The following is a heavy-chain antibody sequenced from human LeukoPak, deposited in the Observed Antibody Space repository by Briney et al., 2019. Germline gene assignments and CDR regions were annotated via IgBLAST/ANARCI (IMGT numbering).Heavy chain of an antibody. Sequence: GGSLRLSCAASGFTVSSNYMSWVRQAPGKGLEWVSVIYSGGSTYYADSVKGRFTISRDSAKNSLYLQMNSLRAEDTAVYYCARDRGHSGYCTGGSCNRDLDYWGQGTLVTVSP. V-gene: IGHV3-53*01. CDR1: GFTVSSNY. D-gene: IGHD2-15*01. CDR2: IYSGGST. CDR3: ARDRGHSGYCTGGSCNRDLDY. J-gene: IGHJ4*02.